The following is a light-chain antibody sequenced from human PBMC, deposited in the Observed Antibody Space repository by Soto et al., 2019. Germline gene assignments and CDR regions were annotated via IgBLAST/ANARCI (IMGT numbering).Light chain of an antibody. CDR2: DVS. CDR3: CSYAHSYVI. CDR1: SSDIGGYNY. V-gene: IGLV2-11*01. J-gene: IGLJ2*01. Sequence: QSVLTQPRSVSGSPGQSVTISCTGTSSDIGGYNYVSWYQQHPGKAPKFVIYDVSKRPSGVPDRFSGSKSGNTASLTISGLQAEDEADYYCCSYAHSYVIFGEVTKVTVL.